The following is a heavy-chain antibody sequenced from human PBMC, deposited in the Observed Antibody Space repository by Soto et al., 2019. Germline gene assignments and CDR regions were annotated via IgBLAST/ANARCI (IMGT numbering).Heavy chain of an antibody. CDR3: ARGGFSGSGSYIQGDY. D-gene: IGHD3-10*01. V-gene: IGHV3-74*01. CDR1: GFTFSNYW. J-gene: IGHJ4*02. Sequence: EVQLVESGGGLVQPGGSLRLSCAASGFTFSNYWMHWVRQAPGKGLVWVSRIKSDGSSISYADSVKGRFTISRDNARNTLYLQMNSLRAEDTAVCYCARGGFSGSGSYIQGDYWGQGTLVTVSS. CDR2: IKSDGSSI.